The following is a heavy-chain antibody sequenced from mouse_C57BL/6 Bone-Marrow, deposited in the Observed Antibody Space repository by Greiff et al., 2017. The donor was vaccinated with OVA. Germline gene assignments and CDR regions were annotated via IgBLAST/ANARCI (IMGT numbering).Heavy chain of an antibody. CDR3: ARDNWDWYFDV. CDR2: SRNKANDYTT. D-gene: IGHD4-1*01. Sequence: EVKLMESGGGLVQSGRSLRLSCATSGFTFSDFYMEWVRQAPGKGLEWIAASRNKANDYTTEYSASVKGRFIASRDTSQSILYLQMNALRAEDTAIYYCARDNWDWYFDVWGTGTTVTVSS. CDR1: GFTFSDFY. V-gene: IGHV7-1*01. J-gene: IGHJ1*03.